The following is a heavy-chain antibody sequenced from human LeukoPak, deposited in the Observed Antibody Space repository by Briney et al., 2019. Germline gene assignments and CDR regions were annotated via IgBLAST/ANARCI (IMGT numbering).Heavy chain of an antibody. D-gene: IGHD3-16*02. CDR3: AREGPMITFGGVIVILDP. CDR2: ISAYNGNT. J-gene: IGHJ5*02. V-gene: IGHV1-18*01. CDR1: GYTFTSYG. Sequence: GASVKVSCKASGYTFTSYGISWVRQAPGQGLEWMGWISAYNGNTNYAQKLQGRVTMTTDTSTSTAYMELRSLRSDDTAVYYCAREGPMITFGGVIVILDPWGQGTLVTVSS.